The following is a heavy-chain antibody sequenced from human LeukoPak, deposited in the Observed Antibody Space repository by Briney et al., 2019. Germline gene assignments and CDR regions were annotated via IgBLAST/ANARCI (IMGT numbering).Heavy chain of an antibody. D-gene: IGHD7-27*01. V-gene: IGHV1-69*06. CDR3: ARVLGIVDAFDI. CDR1: GGTFSSYA. Sequence: SVKVSCKASGGTFSSYAISWVRQAPGQGLEWMGGIIPIFGTANYAQKFQGRVTITADKSTSTAYMELSSLRSEDTAVYCCARVLGIVDAFDIWGQGTMVTVSS. CDR2: IIPIFGTA. J-gene: IGHJ3*02.